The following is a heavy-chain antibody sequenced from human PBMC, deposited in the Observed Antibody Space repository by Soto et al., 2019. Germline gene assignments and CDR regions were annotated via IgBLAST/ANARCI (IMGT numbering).Heavy chain of an antibody. Sequence: SETLSLTCTVSGGSISSGNYYWSWIRQPPGKGLEWIGYIYYSGSTYYNPSLKSRVTISVDTSKNQFSLKLSSVTAADTAVYYCARGGIAAAAPPDYWGQGTLVTVSS. V-gene: IGHV4-30-4*01. CDR1: GGSISSGNYY. CDR2: IYYSGST. CDR3: ARGGIAAAAPPDY. J-gene: IGHJ4*02. D-gene: IGHD6-13*01.